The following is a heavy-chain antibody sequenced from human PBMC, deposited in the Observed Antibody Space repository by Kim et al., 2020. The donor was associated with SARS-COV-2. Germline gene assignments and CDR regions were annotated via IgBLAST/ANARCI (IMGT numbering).Heavy chain of an antibody. CDR3: AKDWSLGAADYYLDY. D-gene: IGHD6-13*01. J-gene: IGHJ4*02. Sequence: DSVKGRFTISRDNSKNTLYLQMNSLRAEDTAVYYCAKDWSLGAADYYLDYWGQGALVTVSS. V-gene: IGHV3-30*02.